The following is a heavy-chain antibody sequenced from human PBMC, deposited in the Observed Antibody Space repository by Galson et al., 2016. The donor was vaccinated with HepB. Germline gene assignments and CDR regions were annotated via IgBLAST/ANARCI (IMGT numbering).Heavy chain of an antibody. CDR1: GFTFSSYW. CDR2: MNQDGGKK. J-gene: IGHJ3*02. CDR3: ASCIGWYGRFAFEI. Sequence: SLRLSCAASGFTFSSYWMGWVRQAPGKGLEWVANMNQDGGKKFYVDSVKGRFRISRDNFKNTMYPQMNSVRAEDTAVFYCASCIGWYGRFAFEIWGQGTMVTVSS. V-gene: IGHV3-7*01. D-gene: IGHD3-10*01.